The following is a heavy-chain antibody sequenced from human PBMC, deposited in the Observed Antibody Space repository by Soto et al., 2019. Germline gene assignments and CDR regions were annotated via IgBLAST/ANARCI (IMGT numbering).Heavy chain of an antibody. Sequence: SETLSLTCTVSGGSISSGGYYWSWIRQHPGKGLEWIGYIYYSGSTYYNPSLKSRVTISVDTSKNQFSLRLSSVTAADTAVYYCARGSPRPLIAARYFDYWGQGTLVTVSS. CDR3: ARGSPRPLIAARYFDY. CDR2: IYYSGST. CDR1: GGSISSGGYY. J-gene: IGHJ4*02. D-gene: IGHD6-6*01. V-gene: IGHV4-31*03.